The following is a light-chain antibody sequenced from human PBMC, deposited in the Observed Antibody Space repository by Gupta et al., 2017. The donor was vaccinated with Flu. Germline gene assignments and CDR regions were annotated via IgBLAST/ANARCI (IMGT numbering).Light chain of an antibody. J-gene: IGLJ2*01. Sequence: QIRLTQSPSASPPLGSSVQLPCTLSTGHSSYAITWHQQQPGKGPRYLMKLNSDGSHSTGDGIPDRFSGSSSGAERYLTISSLQSEDEADYYCQTWGTGIHGVFGGGTKLTVL. V-gene: IGLV4-69*01. CDR3: QTWGTGIHGV. CDR2: LNSDGSH. CDR1: TGHSSYA.